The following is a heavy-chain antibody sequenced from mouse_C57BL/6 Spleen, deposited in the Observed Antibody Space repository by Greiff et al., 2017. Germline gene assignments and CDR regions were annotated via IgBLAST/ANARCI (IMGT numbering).Heavy chain of an antibody. V-gene: IGHV5-4*01. CDR1: GFTFSSYA. CDR3: ARGLGGVFDY. J-gene: IGHJ2*01. CDR2: ISDGGSYT. Sequence: EVHLVESGGGLVKPGGSLKLSCAASGFTFSSYAMSWVRQTPEKRLEWVATISDGGSYTYYPDNVKGRFTISRDNAKNNLYLQMSHLKSEDTAMYYCARGLGGVFDYWGQGTTLTVSS.